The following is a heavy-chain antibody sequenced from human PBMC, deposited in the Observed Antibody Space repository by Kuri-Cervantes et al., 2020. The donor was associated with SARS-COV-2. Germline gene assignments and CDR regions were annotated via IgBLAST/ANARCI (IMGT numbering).Heavy chain of an antibody. Sequence: SVKVSCKASGGTFSSYAISWVRQAPGQGLDWMGRIIPIFGIANYAQEFQGRVTITADKSTSTAYMELSSLRSEDTAVYYCARVWYYYDSSGPPWYYYYGMDVWGQGTLVTVSS. CDR3: ARVWYYYDSSGPPWYYYYGMDV. J-gene: IGHJ6*02. CDR1: GGTFSSYA. D-gene: IGHD3-22*01. V-gene: IGHV1-69*04. CDR2: IIPIFGIA.